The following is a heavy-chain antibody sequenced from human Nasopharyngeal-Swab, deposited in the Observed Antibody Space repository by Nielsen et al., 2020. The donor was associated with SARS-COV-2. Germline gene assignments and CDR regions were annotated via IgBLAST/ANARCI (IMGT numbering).Heavy chain of an antibody. D-gene: IGHD2-2*01. CDR2: ISSDGSNK. V-gene: IGHV3-30-3*01. CDR3: ARGTYDFQLLFCDY. CDR1: GFTFSTYA. Sequence: GESLKISCVASGFTFSTYAFHWVRQAPGKGLEWVTFISSDGSNKYYADSVKGRFTISRDNSKNTVYLQVNSLRADDTAVYYCARGTYDFQLLFCDYWAREPWSPSPQ. J-gene: IGHJ4*02.